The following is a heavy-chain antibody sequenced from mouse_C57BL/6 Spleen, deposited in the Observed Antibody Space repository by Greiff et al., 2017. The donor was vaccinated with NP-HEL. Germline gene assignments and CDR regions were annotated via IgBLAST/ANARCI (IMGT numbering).Heavy chain of an antibody. Sequence: QVQLKESGAELARPGASVKMSCKASGYTFTSYTMHWVKQRPGQGLEWIGYINPSSGYTKYNQKFKDKATLTADKSSSTAYMQLSSLTSEDSAVYYCARELATGYFDYWGQGTTLTVSS. CDR3: ARELATGYFDY. V-gene: IGHV1-4*01. CDR2: INPSSGYT. D-gene: IGHD1-1*01. CDR1: GYTFTSYT. J-gene: IGHJ2*01.